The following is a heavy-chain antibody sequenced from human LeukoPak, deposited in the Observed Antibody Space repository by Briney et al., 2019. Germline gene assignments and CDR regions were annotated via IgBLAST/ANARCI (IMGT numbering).Heavy chain of an antibody. Sequence: PGGSLRLSCAASGFTFSTYSMNWVRQAPGKGLEWVSYILYSLTTMYYADSVKGRFTISRDNSKNTLYLQMNSMRAEDTAVYYCARDGYCSGGSCYLYYFDYWGQGTLVTVYS. V-gene: IGHV3-48*01. D-gene: IGHD2-15*01. CDR3: ARDGYCSGGSCYLYYFDY. J-gene: IGHJ4*02. CDR2: ILYSLTTM. CDR1: GFTFSTYS.